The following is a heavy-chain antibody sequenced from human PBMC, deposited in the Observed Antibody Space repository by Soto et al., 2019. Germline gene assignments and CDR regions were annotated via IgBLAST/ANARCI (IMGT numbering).Heavy chain of an antibody. CDR3: TRDRPQASRYYGMDV. Sequence: RLSCAASGFTFNGYFMNWVRQAPGKGLEWVSSISSSGTYIYYADSLKGRFTMSRDNAKNSLYLRMNSLRAEDTAVYYCTRDRPQASRYYGMDVWGQGTTVTVSS. CDR2: ISSSGTYI. CDR1: GFTFNGYF. V-gene: IGHV3-21*01. J-gene: IGHJ6*02. D-gene: IGHD5-12*01.